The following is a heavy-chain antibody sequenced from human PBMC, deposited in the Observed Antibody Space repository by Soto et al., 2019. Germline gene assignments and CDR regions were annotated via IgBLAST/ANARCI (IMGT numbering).Heavy chain of an antibody. Sequence: TLSLTCTVSGGSIISYYWSWIRQPPGKGLEWIGYIYYSGSTNYNPSLKSRVTISVDTSKNQFSLKLSSVTAADTAVYYCARAPYCSSTSCNGLAWFDPWGQGTLVTVSS. CDR2: IYYSGST. D-gene: IGHD2-2*01. V-gene: IGHV4-59*01. J-gene: IGHJ5*02. CDR1: GGSIISYY. CDR3: ARAPYCSSTSCNGLAWFDP.